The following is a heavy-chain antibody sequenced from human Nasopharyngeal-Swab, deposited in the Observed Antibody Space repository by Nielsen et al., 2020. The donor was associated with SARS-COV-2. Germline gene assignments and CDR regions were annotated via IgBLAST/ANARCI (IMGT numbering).Heavy chain of an antibody. CDR1: GFTFNTYS. Sequence: GESLKISCAASGFTFNTYSMNWVRQAPGKGLEWVSSVSSTSTYIYYADSVKGRFTISRDNSKNTLYLQMNSLRAEDTAVYYCAREKYSGSYTYWGQGTLVTVSS. V-gene: IGHV3-21*04. J-gene: IGHJ4*02. CDR2: VSSTSTYI. D-gene: IGHD1-26*01. CDR3: AREKYSGSYTY.